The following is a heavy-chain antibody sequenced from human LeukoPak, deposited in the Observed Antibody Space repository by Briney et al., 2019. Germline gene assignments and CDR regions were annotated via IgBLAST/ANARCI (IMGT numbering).Heavy chain of an antibody. J-gene: IGHJ6*02. CDR3: AREVGGSSWVLYYYGMDV. CDR1: GGSISSYY. D-gene: IGHD6-13*01. CDR2: INHSGST. V-gene: IGHV4-34*01. Sequence: PSETLSLTCTVSGGSISSYYWSWIRQPPGKGLEWIGEINHSGSTNYNPSLKSRVTISVDTFKNQFSLKLSSVTAADTAVYYCAREVGGSSWVLYYYGMDVWGQGTTVTVSS.